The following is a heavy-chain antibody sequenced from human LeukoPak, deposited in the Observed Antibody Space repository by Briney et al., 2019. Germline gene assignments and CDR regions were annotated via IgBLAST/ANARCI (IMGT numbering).Heavy chain of an antibody. CDR2: INPSGGST. V-gene: IGHV1-46*01. J-gene: IGHJ4*02. Sequence: GASVKVSCKASGYIFTSYYIHWVRQAPGQGLEWMGIINPSGGSTSYAQKFQGRVTMTRDTSVTTAYLELNSLQSDDTAIYYCARTDNRYDSRLLFNWGQGTQITVSS. CDR1: GYIFTSYY. D-gene: IGHD3-22*01. CDR3: ARTDNRYDSRLLFN.